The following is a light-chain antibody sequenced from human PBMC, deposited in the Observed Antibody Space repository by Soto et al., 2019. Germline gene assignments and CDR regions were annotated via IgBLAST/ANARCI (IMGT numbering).Light chain of an antibody. CDR3: MQRIEFPYT. CDR1: QSLLDSDDGNTY. CDR2: TLS. J-gene: IGKJ3*01. Sequence: DIVMTQTPLSLPVTPGEPASISCRSSQSLLDSDDGNTYLDWYLQKPGQSPQLLIYTLSYWASGVPGRFSGSGSGTDFTLKISRVEAEDVGVYYCMQRIEFPYTFGPGTKVDIK. V-gene: IGKV2-40*01.